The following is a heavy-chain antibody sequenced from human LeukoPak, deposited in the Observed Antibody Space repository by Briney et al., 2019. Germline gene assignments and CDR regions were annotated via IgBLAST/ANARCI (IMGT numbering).Heavy chain of an antibody. CDR3: TKDPLDY. CDR1: GFTLSSYM. Sequence: GGSLRLSCVASGFTLSSYMMSWVRQAPGKGLEWVSDISGSAVGTFYSDSVRGRFTISRDSPKNTLYLQMNSLRVEATAVYYCTKDPLDYWGQGTLVTVSS. CDR2: ISGSAVGT. J-gene: IGHJ4*02. V-gene: IGHV3-23*01.